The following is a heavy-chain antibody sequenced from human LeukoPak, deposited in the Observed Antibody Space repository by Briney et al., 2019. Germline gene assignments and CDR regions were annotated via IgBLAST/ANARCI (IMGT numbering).Heavy chain of an antibody. Sequence: SSETLSLTCAVYGGSFSGYYWTWIRQPPGKGLEWIGEINHSGSTKYNPSLKSRVTMSVDSSKNQISLKLTSVTAADTAVYYCSRGRNTLFPWGQGSLVAVSS. CDR3: SRGRNTLFP. CDR2: INHSGST. CDR1: GGSFSGYY. V-gene: IGHV4-34*01. J-gene: IGHJ5*02.